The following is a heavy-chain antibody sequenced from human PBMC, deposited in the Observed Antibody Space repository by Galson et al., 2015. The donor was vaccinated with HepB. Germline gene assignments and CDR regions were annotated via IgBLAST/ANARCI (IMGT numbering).Heavy chain of an antibody. V-gene: IGHV1-2*02. J-gene: IGHJ3*02. D-gene: IGHD3-10*01. CDR3: ARDRGVGDAFDI. CDR1: GYTFTGYY. CDR2: INPNSGGT. Sequence: SVKVSCKASGYTFTGYYMHWVRQAPGQGLEWMGWINPNSGGTNYAQKFQGRVTMTRDTSISTAYMELSRLRSDDTAVYYCARDRGVGDAFDIWGQGTMVTVSS.